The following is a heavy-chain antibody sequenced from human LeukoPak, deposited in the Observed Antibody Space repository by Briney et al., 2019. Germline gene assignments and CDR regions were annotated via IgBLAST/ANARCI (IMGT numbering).Heavy chain of an antibody. J-gene: IGHJ3*02. Sequence: GGSLRLSCAASGFTFSSYAMHWVRQAPGKGLEWVAVISYDGSNKYYADSVKGRFTISRDNSKNTLYLQMNSLRAEDTAVYYCARDSRTEDAFDIWGQGTMVTVSS. CDR3: ARDSRTEDAFDI. CDR2: ISYDGSNK. V-gene: IGHV3-30-3*01. CDR1: GFTFSSYA.